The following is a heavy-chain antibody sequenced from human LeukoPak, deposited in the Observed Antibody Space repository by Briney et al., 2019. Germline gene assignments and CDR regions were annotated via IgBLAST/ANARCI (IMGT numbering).Heavy chain of an antibody. J-gene: IGHJ4*02. CDR3: ARSWDSSSWYLFDY. Sequence: ASVKVSCKASGYTFTGYYMHWVRQAPGQGLEWMGWINPNSGGTNYAQKFQGRVTMTRDTSISTAYMELSSLRSEDTAVYYCARSWDSSSWYLFDYWGQGTLVTVSS. D-gene: IGHD6-13*01. CDR1: GYTFTGYY. CDR2: INPNSGGT. V-gene: IGHV1-2*02.